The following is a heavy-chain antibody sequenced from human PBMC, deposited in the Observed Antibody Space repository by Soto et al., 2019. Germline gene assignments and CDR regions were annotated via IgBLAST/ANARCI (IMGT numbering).Heavy chain of an antibody. CDR1: GFTFSSYG. CDR2: IWYEGSNK. J-gene: IGHJ6*03. Sequence: QVQLVESGGGVVQPGRSLTLSCAASGFTFSSYGMQWVRQAPGKGLELVAVIWYEGSNKYYADSVKGRFTIARDNSKNTLSLQMTSLRAEDTAEYYCAIREGAYARGCYYYYMAVWGKGPTVTVSS. V-gene: IGHV3-33*01. D-gene: IGHD3-10*01. CDR3: AIREGAYARGCYYYYMAV.